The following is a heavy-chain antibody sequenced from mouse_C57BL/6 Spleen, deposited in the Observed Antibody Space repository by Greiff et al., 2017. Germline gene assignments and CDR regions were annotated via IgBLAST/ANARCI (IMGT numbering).Heavy chain of an antibody. V-gene: IGHV1-42*01. CDR2: INPSTGGT. Sequence: EVHLVESGPELVKPGASVKISCKASGYSFTGYYMNWVKQSPEKSLEWIGEINPSTGGTTYNQKFKAKATLTVDKSSSTAYMQLKSLTSEGSAVYYCASRGDGFAYWGQGTLVTVSA. CDR3: ASRGDGFAY. D-gene: IGHD1-1*01. J-gene: IGHJ3*01. CDR1: GYSFTGYY.